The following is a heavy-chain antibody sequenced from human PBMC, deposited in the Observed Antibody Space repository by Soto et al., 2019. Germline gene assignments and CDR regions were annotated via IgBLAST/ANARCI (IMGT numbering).Heavy chain of an antibody. Sequence: ASVKVACKASGYTFTGYYMHWVRQAPGQGLEWMGWINPNSGGTNYAQKLQGRVTMTTDTSTSTAYMELRSLRSDDTDVYYCARVYGDSSWYRYYFDYWGQGTLVTVSS. CDR1: GYTFTGYY. CDR3: ARVYGDSSWYRYYFDY. V-gene: IGHV1-2*02. J-gene: IGHJ4*02. D-gene: IGHD6-13*01. CDR2: INPNSGGT.